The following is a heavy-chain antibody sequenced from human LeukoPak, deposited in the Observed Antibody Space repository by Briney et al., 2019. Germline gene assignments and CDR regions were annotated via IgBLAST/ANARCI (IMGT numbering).Heavy chain of an antibody. CDR1: GYTFTGYY. Sequence: ASVKVSCKASGYTFTGYYVHWVRQAPGQGLEWMGWINPNSGGTNYALKFQGRVTMTRDTSISTAYMELSRLRSDDTAVYYCARAGRISSGWYYSDYWGQGTLVTVSS. J-gene: IGHJ4*02. V-gene: IGHV1-2*02. D-gene: IGHD6-19*01. CDR3: ARAGRISSGWYYSDY. CDR2: INPNSGGT.